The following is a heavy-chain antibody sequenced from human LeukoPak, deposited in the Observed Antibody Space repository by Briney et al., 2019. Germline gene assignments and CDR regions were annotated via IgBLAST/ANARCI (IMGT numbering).Heavy chain of an antibody. CDR3: ASITGTTRFDY. J-gene: IGHJ4*02. D-gene: IGHD1-20*01. CDR2: INSDGSST. V-gene: IGHV3-74*01. Sequence: GGSLRLSCAASGFTFSSYWMHWVRQAPGKGLGWVSRINSDGSSTSYADSVKGRFTISRDNAKNTLYLQMNSLRAEDTAVYYCASITGTTRFDYWGQGTLVTVSS. CDR1: GFTFSSYW.